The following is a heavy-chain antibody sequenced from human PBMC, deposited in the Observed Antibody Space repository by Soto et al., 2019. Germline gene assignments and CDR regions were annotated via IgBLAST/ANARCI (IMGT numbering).Heavy chain of an antibody. CDR2: ISDSGGSR. J-gene: IGHJ4*02. CDR3: AKGGIFSIGWGVQISPASLGY. V-gene: IGHV3-23*01. Sequence: GGSLRLSCAASGFTFSSSAVTWVRQAPGKGLEWVSSISDSGGSRYYADSVKGRFTISRDNSKNTLYLQMNSLRAEDTAVYYCAKGGIFSIGWGVQISPASLGYLGQGTLVTVSS. CDR1: GFTFSSSA. D-gene: IGHD3-10*01.